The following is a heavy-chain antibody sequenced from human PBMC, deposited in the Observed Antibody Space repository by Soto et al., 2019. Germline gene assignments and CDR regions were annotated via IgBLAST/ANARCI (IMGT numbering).Heavy chain of an antibody. CDR3: ARDTFSGDSSGPRY. CDR2: IYPGDSDT. J-gene: IGHJ4*02. V-gene: IGHV5-51*01. CDR1: VYSFSRYW. Sequence: PGESLKISCKGSVYSFSRYWIAWVRQTPVKGLEWMGLIYPGDSDTRYSPSFQGQVTISADKSITTAYLQWSSLKASDTAIYYCARDTFSGDSSGPRYWGQGTLVTVSS. D-gene: IGHD3-22*01.